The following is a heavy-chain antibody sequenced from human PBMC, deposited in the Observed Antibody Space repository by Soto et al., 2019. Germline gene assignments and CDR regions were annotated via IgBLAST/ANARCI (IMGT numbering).Heavy chain of an antibody. J-gene: IGHJ4*02. V-gene: IGHV3-23*01. D-gene: IGHD2-8*01. CDR1: GFTFSDYA. CDR3: VKGGGRMVPRHFDY. CDR2: ISSGGGSP. Sequence: EVQLLESGGGLVQPGGSLRLSCVASGFTFSDYAMSWVRQAPGKGLGWVSGISSGGGSPYNADSVKGRFTISRDKSQNALYRQMNRLRVDHTAVYYCVKGGGRMVPRHFDYWGQGTLVTVSS.